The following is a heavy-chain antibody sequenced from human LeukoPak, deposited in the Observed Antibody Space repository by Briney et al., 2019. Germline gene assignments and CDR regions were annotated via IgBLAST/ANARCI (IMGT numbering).Heavy chain of an antibody. V-gene: IGHV1-18*01. CDR3: ARDLKTNYDILTGYYIIGY. J-gene: IGHJ4*02. D-gene: IGHD3-9*01. Sequence: ASVKVSCKASGYTFTSYAMHWVRQAPGQRLEWMGWISAYNGNTNYAQKLQGRVTMTTDTSTSTAYMELRSLRSDDTAVYYCARDLKTNYDILTGYYIIGYWGQGTLVTVSS. CDR2: ISAYNGNT. CDR1: GYTFTSYA.